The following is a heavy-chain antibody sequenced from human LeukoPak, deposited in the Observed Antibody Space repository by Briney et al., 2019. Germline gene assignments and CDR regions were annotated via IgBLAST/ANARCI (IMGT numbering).Heavy chain of an antibody. CDR2: ISGSGGRT. Sequence: GGSLRLSCAASGFTFSSYAMSWVRQAPGKGLEWVATISGSGGRTYYADSVKGRFTISRDNSKNTLYQQMNSLRAEDTAVYYCALTYSSSWFRVVFDYWGQGTLVTVSS. J-gene: IGHJ4*02. V-gene: IGHV3-23*01. D-gene: IGHD6-13*01. CDR1: GFTFSSYA. CDR3: ALTYSSSWFRVVFDY.